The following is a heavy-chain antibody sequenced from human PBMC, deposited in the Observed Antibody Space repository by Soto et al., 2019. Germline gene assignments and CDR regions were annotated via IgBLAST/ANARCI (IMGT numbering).Heavy chain of an antibody. V-gene: IGHV1-69*13. CDR1: GGTFSSYA. J-gene: IGHJ4*02. D-gene: IGHD3-22*01. CDR2: IIPIFGTA. CDR3: ASRPTYYYDSSGYYSFDY. Sequence: GASVKVSCKASGGTFSSYAISWVRQAPGQGLEWMGGIIPIFGTANYAQKFQGRVTITADESTSTAYMELSSLRSEDTAVYYCASRPTYYYDSSGYYSFDYWGQGTLVTVSP.